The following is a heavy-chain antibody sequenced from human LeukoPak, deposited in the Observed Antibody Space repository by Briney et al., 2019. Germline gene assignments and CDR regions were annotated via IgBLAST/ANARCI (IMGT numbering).Heavy chain of an antibody. CDR3: ARDPAGGTYRCHPLY. J-gene: IGHJ1*01. Sequence: GGSLRLTCAVSGFSVSSSYRNWVRQAPGKGLEWVSVIYSGGRILYADSVKGRFTISRDNFKNTLFLQMSSLRVEDTALYYCARDPAGGTYRCHPLYWRLGTLVTVSS. D-gene: IGHD1-26*01. CDR2: IYSGGRI. V-gene: IGHV3-53*01. CDR1: GFSVSSSY.